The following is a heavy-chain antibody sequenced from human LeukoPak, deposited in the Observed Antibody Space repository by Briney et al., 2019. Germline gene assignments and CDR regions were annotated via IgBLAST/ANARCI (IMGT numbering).Heavy chain of an antibody. Sequence: PGGSLRLSCAASGFTFSSYGMHWVRQAPGKGLEYVSAINSNGGSTYYANSVKGRFTISRDNSKNTLYLQMNSLRAEDTAVYYCARDFGRYYGSGSYFRYFDYWGQGTLVTVSS. CDR3: ARDFGRYYGSGSYFRYFDY. J-gene: IGHJ4*02. V-gene: IGHV3-64*01. CDR1: GFTFSSYG. CDR2: INSNGGST. D-gene: IGHD3-10*01.